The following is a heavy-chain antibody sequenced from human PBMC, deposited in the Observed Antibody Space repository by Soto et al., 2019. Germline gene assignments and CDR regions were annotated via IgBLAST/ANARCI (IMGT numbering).Heavy chain of an antibody. CDR2: ISGSGSTT. CDR1: GFTYTNYA. CDR3: AKSLMMIVVGWFDP. Sequence: PGGSLRLSCAVSGFTYTNYAMSWVRQAPGKGLEWVSSISGSGSTTYYADSVKGRFTISRDNSKNTLYLQMNRLRADDTAVYYCAKSLMMIVVGWFDPWGQGTLVTVSS. D-gene: IGHD3-22*01. V-gene: IGHV3-23*01. J-gene: IGHJ5*02.